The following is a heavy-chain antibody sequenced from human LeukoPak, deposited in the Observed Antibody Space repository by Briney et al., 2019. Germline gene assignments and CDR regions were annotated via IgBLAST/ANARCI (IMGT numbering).Heavy chain of an antibody. J-gene: IGHJ6*02. CDR2: IYYSGST. CDR1: GGSISNYY. CDR3: ARHTPVALRSGYYYNMDV. D-gene: IGHD2-15*01. Sequence: MTWETLSLTCSVSGGSISNYYWSWIRQPPGKGLEWIGYIYYSGSTDYKPSLNSRVSMSVDTSKNQYSLRLCSLTAADTAVYYCARHTPVALRSGYYYNMDVWGQGTSVTVSS. V-gene: IGHV4-59*08.